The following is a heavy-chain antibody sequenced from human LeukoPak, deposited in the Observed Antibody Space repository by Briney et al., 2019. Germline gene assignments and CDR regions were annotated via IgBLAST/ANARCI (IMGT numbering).Heavy chain of an antibody. D-gene: IGHD2-2*01. V-gene: IGHV3-7*01. Sequence: GGSLRLSCAASGFTFNGYWMSWVRQAPGKGLEWVANIKEDGSAQYYVGSVKGRFTISRDNAKNSLNLQMNSLRAEDTAVYYCATSSNAPGNHWGQGTLVTVSS. CDR2: IKEDGSAQ. CDR3: ATSSNAPGNH. J-gene: IGHJ5*02. CDR1: GFTFNGYW.